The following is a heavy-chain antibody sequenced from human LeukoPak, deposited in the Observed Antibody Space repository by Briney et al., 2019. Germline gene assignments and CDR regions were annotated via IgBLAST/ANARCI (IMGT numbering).Heavy chain of an antibody. D-gene: IGHD3-10*01. Sequence: GGSLRLSCAASGFTFSNYWMSWVRQAPGKGLEWVANIKEDGSEKYYVDSVKGRFAISRDNAKNSLYLQMNSLRAEDTAVYYCARTIRGYWGQGTLVTVSS. J-gene: IGHJ4*02. CDR3: ARTIRGY. CDR1: GFTFSNYW. V-gene: IGHV3-7*01. CDR2: IKEDGSEK.